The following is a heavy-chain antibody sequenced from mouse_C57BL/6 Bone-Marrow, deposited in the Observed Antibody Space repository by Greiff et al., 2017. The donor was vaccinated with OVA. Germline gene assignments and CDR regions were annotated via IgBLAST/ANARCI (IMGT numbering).Heavy chain of an antibody. J-gene: IGHJ4*01. CDR2: IRNKANGYTT. CDR3: ARWLLRGYYAMDY. Sequence: EVKLMESGGGLVQPGGSLSLSCAASGFTFTDYYMSWVRQPPGKALEWLGFIRNKANGYTTAYTASVKGRFTISRDNSQSILYLQMNALRAEDSATYYCARWLLRGYYAMDYWGQGTSVTVSS. D-gene: IGHD1-1*01. V-gene: IGHV7-3*01. CDR1: GFTFTDYY.